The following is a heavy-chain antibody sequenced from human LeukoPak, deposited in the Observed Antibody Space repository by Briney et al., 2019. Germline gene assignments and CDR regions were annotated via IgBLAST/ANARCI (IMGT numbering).Heavy chain of an antibody. D-gene: IGHD3-3*01. CDR1: GGSFSGYY. J-gene: IGHJ4*02. CDR3: ARVRFLEWLHDY. CDR2: INHSGST. Sequence: SETLSLTCGVYGGSFSGYYWSWIRQPPGKGLEWIGEINHSGSTNYNPSLKSRVIISVDTSKNQFSLKLSSVTAADTAVYYCARVRFLEWLHDYWGQGTLVTVSS. V-gene: IGHV4-34*01.